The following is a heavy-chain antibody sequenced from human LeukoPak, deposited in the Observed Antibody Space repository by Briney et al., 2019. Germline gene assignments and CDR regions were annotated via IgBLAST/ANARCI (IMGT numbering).Heavy chain of an antibody. D-gene: IGHD3-10*01. CDR2: IKQDGSDT. J-gene: IGHJ4*02. CDR3: AVLNFYGSDDTFHY. V-gene: IGHV3-7*01. CDR1: GFTFSSYW. Sequence: GGSLRLSCVDSGFTFSSYWMSWIRQAPGKGLEWVANIKQDGSDTRYVAAVKGRFTISRENARKSLFLQMSSLRVEDTAVYYCAVLNFYGSDDTFHYWGQGTLVTVSS.